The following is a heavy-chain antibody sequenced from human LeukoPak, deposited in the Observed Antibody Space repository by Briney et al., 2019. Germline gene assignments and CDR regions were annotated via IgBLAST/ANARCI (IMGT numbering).Heavy chain of an antibody. D-gene: IGHD5-24*01. V-gene: IGHV4-34*01. CDR1: GGSFSGYY. Sequence: SETLSLTCAVYGGSFSGYYWSWIRQPPGKGLEWIGEINHSGSTNYNPSLKSRVTISVDTSKNQFSLKLSSVTAADTAVYYCARAGYNYGGAADTPHYYHYGMDVWGQGTTVTVSS. CDR2: INHSGST. CDR3: ARAGYNYGGAADTPHYYHYGMDV. J-gene: IGHJ6*02.